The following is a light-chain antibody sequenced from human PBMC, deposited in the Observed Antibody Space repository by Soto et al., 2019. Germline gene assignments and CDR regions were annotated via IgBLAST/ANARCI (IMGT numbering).Light chain of an antibody. CDR1: SSDVGGYNY. CDR3: CSYAGSYTLGV. V-gene: IGLV2-11*01. CDR2: DVS. Sequence: QSALTQPRSVSGSPGQSVTISCTGTSSDVGGYNYVSWYQQHPGKAPKLMIYDVSKRPSVVPDRFSGSKSGTTASLTISGLQAEDEADYYCCSYAGSYTLGVFGGGTKLTVL. J-gene: IGLJ3*02.